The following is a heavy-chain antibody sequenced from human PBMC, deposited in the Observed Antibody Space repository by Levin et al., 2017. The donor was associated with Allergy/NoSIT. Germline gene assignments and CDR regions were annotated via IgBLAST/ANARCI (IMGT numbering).Heavy chain of an antibody. Sequence: AGGSLRLSCSASGFTFSNYAMTWVRQAPGKGLEWVSIVSRSGGNTYYADSVKGRFTISRDNSKNTEYLQMNSLRVEDTALYYCAKSRVSGSYRDFDSWGQGTLVTVSS. CDR1: GFTFSNYA. J-gene: IGHJ4*02. CDR3: AKSRVSGSYRDFDS. D-gene: IGHD1-26*01. CDR2: VSRSGGNT. V-gene: IGHV3-23*01.